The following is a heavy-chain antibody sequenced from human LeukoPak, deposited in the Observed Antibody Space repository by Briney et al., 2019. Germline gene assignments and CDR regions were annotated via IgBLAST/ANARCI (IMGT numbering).Heavy chain of an antibody. CDR1: GFTFSSYW. V-gene: IGHV3-74*01. D-gene: IGHD6-6*01. J-gene: IGHJ4*02. Sequence: GGSLRLSCEASGFTFSSYWMHWVRQAPGKGLVWLSRINTDETRTFYADSVRGRFTISRDNAKNTLFLQMSSLRTDDTAVYYCARANQGYSSSSADHWGQGALVTVSS. CDR3: ARANQGYSSSSADH. CDR2: INTDETRT.